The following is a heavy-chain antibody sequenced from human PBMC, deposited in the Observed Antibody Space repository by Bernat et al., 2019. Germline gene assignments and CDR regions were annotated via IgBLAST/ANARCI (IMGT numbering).Heavy chain of an antibody. CDR1: GFTFSSYW. D-gene: IGHD2-15*01. V-gene: IGHV3-7*03. J-gene: IGHJ6*03. CDR3: ARDPGYCSGGSCYSRYYYMDV. CDR2: IKQDGSEK. Sequence: EVQLVESGGGLVQPGGSLRLSCAASGFTFSSYWMSWVRQAPGKGLEWVANIKQDGSEKYYVDSVKGRFTICRDNAKNSLYLQMNSLRAEDTAVYYCARDPGYCSGGSCYSRYYYMDVWGKGTTVTVSS.